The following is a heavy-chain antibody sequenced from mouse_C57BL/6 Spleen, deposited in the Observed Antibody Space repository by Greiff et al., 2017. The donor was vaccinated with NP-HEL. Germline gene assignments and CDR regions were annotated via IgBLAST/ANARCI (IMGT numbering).Heavy chain of an antibody. Sequence: VQLVESGPELVKPGASVKISCKASGYAFSSSWMNWVKQRPGKGLEWIGRIYPGDGDTNYNGKFKGKATLTADKASRTAYMQLRSLTSEDSAVYFCAHYYGSSYWYFDVWGTGTTVTVAS. CDR2: IYPGDGDT. D-gene: IGHD1-1*01. V-gene: IGHV1-82*01. CDR1: GYAFSSSW. CDR3: AHYYGSSYWYFDV. J-gene: IGHJ1*03.